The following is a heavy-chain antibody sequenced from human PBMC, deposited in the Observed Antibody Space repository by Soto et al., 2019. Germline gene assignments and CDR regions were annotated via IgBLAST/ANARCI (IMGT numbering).Heavy chain of an antibody. J-gene: IGHJ6*02. D-gene: IGHD6-13*01. CDR1: GGTFSSYA. V-gene: IGHV1-69*13. CDR3: ARAVISSSPDYYYYGMAF. CDR2: IIPIFGTA. Sequence: GASVKVSCKASGGTFSSYAISWVRQAPGQGLEWMGGIIPIFGTANYAQKFQGRVTITADESTSTAYMELSSLRSEDTAVYYCARAVISSSPDYYYYGMAFWGQGSSVTVSS.